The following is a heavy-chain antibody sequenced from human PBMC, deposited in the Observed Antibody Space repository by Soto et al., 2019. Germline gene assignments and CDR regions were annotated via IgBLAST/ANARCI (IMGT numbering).Heavy chain of an antibody. J-gene: IGHJ4*02. CDR3: ARDQTIAVGVYYFDH. CDR1: GYTFTTCG. Sequence: GASVKVSCKASGYTFTTCGLHWVRQAPGQRLEWMGWINTANGNTKYSQKFQGRVTITRDTSASTAYVELSSLRSEDTAVYFCARDQTIAVGVYYFDHWGQGTLVSVSS. D-gene: IGHD6-19*01. V-gene: IGHV1-3*04. CDR2: INTANGNT.